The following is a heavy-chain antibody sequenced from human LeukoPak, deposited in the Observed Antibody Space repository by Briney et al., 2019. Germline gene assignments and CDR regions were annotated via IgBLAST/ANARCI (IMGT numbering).Heavy chain of an antibody. D-gene: IGHD3-22*01. CDR2: SYSGGST. V-gene: IGHV3-66*02. Sequence: GGSLRLSCAASGFTVSSNYISWVRQAPGKGLECVSVSYSGGSTDYADSVKGRFTISRDNSKNTLYLQMNSLRTEDTAVYYCARGEYYYDSSGYPGPGYFDYWGQGTLVTVSS. J-gene: IGHJ4*02. CDR1: GFTVSSNY. CDR3: ARGEYYYDSSGYPGPGYFDY.